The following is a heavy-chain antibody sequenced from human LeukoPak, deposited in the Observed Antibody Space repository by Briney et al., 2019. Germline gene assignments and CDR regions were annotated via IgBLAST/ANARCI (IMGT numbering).Heavy chain of an antibody. J-gene: IGHJ4*02. CDR2: TRNKADSYIT. CDR1: GFTFSDRY. D-gene: IGHD4-17*01. CDR3: ARDFDYGDGFDY. Sequence: GGSLRLSCAASGFTFSDRYMDWVRQAPGKGLEWVGRTRNKADSYITEYAASVKGRFTISRDNSKNSLYLQMNSLKTEDTAVYYCARDFDYGDGFDYWGQGTLVTASS. V-gene: IGHV3-72*01.